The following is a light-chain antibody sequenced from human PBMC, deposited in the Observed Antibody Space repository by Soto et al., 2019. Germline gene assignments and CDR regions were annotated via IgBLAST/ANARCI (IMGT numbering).Light chain of an antibody. CDR3: QSYASSLYV. Sequence: QSVLTQPPSVCGAPGEMVTISCPGSSSNIGAGYDVHWYQQLPGTAPKLLIYGNSNRPSGVPDRFSASKSGTSASLAITGLQAEDEADYYCQSYASSLYVFGTGTKVTVL. CDR2: GNS. V-gene: IGLV1-40*01. CDR1: SSNIGAGYD. J-gene: IGLJ1*01.